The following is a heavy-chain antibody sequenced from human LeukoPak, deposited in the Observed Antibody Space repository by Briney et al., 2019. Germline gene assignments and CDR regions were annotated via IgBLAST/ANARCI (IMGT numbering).Heavy chain of an antibody. Sequence: SETLSLTCTVSGGYISSYYWSWIRQPPGEGLEWIGYVYYTGSTNYNPSLKSRVSISVDTSKNQFSLKLRSVSAADTAVYYCARGGLGELSLHYMDVWGKGTTVTISS. CDR2: VYYTGST. CDR3: ARGGLGELSLHYMDV. J-gene: IGHJ6*03. CDR1: GGYISSYY. D-gene: IGHD3-16*02. V-gene: IGHV4-59*12.